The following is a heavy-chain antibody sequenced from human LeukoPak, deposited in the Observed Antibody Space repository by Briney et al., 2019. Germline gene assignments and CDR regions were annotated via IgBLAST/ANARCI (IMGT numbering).Heavy chain of an antibody. J-gene: IGHJ4*02. CDR3: ATGRDGYKLPNDFDY. V-gene: IGHV3-48*01. CDR1: GFTFSSYS. CDR2: ISSSSSTI. D-gene: IGHD5-24*01. Sequence: GGSLRLSCAASGFTFSSYSMNWVRQAPGKGLEWVSYISSSSSTIYYADSVKGRFTISRDNAKNSLYLQMNSLRAEDTAVYYCATGRDGYKLPNDFDYWGQGTLVTVSS.